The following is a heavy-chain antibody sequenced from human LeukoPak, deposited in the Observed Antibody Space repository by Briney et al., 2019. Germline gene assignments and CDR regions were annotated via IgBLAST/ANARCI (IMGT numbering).Heavy chain of an antibody. CDR2: INAGNGNT. J-gene: IGHJ4*02. Sequence: ASVKVSCKASGYTFTSYGISWVRQAPGQGLEWMGWINAGNGNTKYSQKFQGRVTITRDTSASTAYMDLSSLRSEDTAVYYCARDMVRGVTILGYWGQGTLVTVSS. CDR1: GYTFTSYG. CDR3: ARDMVRGVTILGY. V-gene: IGHV1-3*01. D-gene: IGHD3-10*01.